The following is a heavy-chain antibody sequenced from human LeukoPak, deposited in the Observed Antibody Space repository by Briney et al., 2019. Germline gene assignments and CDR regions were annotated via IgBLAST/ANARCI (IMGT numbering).Heavy chain of an antibody. D-gene: IGHD1-26*01. J-gene: IGHJ4*02. CDR3: ARENSGSYREFDY. CDR1: IXSYY. Sequence: IXSYYWSWIRQPAGKGLEWIGRIYTSGSTNYNASLKSRVSMSVDTSKNQFSLKLSSVTAADTAVFYCARENSGSYREFDYWGQGTLVTVS. V-gene: IGHV4-4*07. CDR2: IYTSGST.